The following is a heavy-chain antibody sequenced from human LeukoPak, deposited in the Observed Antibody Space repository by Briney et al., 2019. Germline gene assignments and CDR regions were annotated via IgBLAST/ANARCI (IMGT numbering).Heavy chain of an antibody. J-gene: IGHJ4*02. Sequence: ASVKVSCTASGYTFTSYGISWVRQAPGQGLEWMGWISAYNGNTNYARKLQGRVTMTTDTSTSTAYMELRSLRSDDTVVYYCRVARLRVGFDYWGQGTLVTVSS. D-gene: IGHD5-12*01. CDR1: GYTFTSYG. V-gene: IGHV1-18*01. CDR2: ISAYNGNT. CDR3: RVARLRVGFDY.